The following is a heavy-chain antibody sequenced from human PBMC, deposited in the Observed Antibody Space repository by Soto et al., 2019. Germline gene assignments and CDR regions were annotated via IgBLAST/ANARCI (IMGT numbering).Heavy chain of an antibody. CDR2: VYYSGYT. J-gene: IGHJ4*02. D-gene: IGHD6-19*01. Sequence: SETLSLTCTVSGGSMSPYYWSWIRQAPGVGLEWIAYVYYSGYTHYNPSLKSRVTISVDTSKNQLSLKLTSVTAADTAVYYCARRLAPVELDYWGPGALVTVSS. CDR3: ARRLAPVELDY. CDR1: GGSMSPYY. V-gene: IGHV4-59*01.